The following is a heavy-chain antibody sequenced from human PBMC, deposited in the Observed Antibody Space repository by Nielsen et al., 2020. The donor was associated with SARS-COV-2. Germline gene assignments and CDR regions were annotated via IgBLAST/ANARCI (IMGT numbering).Heavy chain of an antibody. CDR2: IWYDGSNK. Sequence: GESLKISCAASGFTFSSYGMHWVRQAPGKGLEWVAVIWYDGSNKYYADSVKGRFTISRDNSRNTLYLQMNSLRAEDTAVYYCARGYYDILYAFDIWGQGTMVTVSS. V-gene: IGHV3-33*01. CDR3: ARGYYDILYAFDI. J-gene: IGHJ3*02. CDR1: GFTFSSYG. D-gene: IGHD3-9*01.